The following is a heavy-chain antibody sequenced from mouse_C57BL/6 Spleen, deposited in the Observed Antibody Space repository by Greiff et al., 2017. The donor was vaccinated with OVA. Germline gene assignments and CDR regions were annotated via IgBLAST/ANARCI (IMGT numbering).Heavy chain of an antibody. CDR3: ARDYYGSKRAMDY. V-gene: IGHV5-4*01. J-gene: IGHJ4*01. CDR2: ISDGGSYT. Sequence: EVKLVESGGGLVKPGGSLKLSCAASGFTFSSYAMSWVRQTPEKRLEWVATISDGGSYTYYPDNVKGRFTISRDNAKNNLYLQMSHLKSEDTAMYYCARDYYGSKRAMDYWGQGTSVTVSS. CDR1: GFTFSSYA. D-gene: IGHD1-1*01.